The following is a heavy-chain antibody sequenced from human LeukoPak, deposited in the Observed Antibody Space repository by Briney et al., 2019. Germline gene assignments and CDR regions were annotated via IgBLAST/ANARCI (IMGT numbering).Heavy chain of an antibody. CDR2: FDPEDDET. CDR1: GYTLTELS. CDR3: AADPNPDAFDI. V-gene: IGHV1-24*01. Sequence: ASVKVSCKVSGYTLTELSMHWVRQAPGKGLEWMGGFDPEDDETISAQRFQGRVTMTEDTSTDTAYMELSSLRSEDTAVYYCAADPNPDAFDIWGQGTMVTVSS. J-gene: IGHJ3*02.